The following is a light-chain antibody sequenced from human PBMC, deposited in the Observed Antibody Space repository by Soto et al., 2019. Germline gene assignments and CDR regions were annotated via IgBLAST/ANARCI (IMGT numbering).Light chain of an antibody. CDR2: DVS. CDR1: SSDIGGYNF. J-gene: IGLJ3*02. CDR3: STYTRSNRV. V-gene: IGLV2-14*03. Sequence: QSALTQPASVSGSPGQSMTISCTGTSSDIGGYNFVSWYQQHPGKAPKLMIYDVSNRPSGISDRFSGSKSGNTASLTISGLQAEDEADYYCSTYTRSNRVFGGGTKLTVL.